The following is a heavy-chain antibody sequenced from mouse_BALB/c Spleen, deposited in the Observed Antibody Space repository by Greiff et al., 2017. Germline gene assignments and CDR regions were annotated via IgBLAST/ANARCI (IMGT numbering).Heavy chain of an antibody. J-gene: IGHJ4*01. D-gene: IGHD2-14*01. CDR1: GFTFSSFG. V-gene: IGHV5-17*02. CDR3: ARSLNRYGPMDY. CDR2: ISSGSSTI. Sequence: EVMLVESGGGLVQPGGSRKLSCAASGFTFSSFGMHWVRQAPEKGLEWVAYISSGSSTIYYADTVKGRFTISRDNPKNTLFLQMTSLRSEDTAMYYCARSLNRYGPMDYWGQGTSVTVSS.